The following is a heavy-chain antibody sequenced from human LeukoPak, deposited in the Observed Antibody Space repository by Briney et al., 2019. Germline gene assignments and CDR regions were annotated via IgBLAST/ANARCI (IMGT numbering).Heavy chain of an antibody. CDR2: IYYSGST. CDR1: GGSISSGGYY. D-gene: IGHD3-3*01. CDR3: ARGGPNFGVVIAHFDY. Sequence: SETLSLTCTVSGGSISSGGYYWSWIRQHPGKGLEWIGYIYYSGSTYYNPSLKSRVTISVDTSKNQFSLELSSVTAADTAVYYCARGGPNFGVVIAHFDYWGQGTLVTVSS. V-gene: IGHV4-31*03. J-gene: IGHJ4*02.